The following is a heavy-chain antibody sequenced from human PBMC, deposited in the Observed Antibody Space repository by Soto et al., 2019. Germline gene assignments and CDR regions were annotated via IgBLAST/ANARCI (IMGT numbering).Heavy chain of an antibody. Sequence: SGPTLVNPTQTLTLTGTFSGFSLTTTGMCVTCIRQPPGKALERLARIACDDEKYYSASLKTRLTISKDTSNNQVVLTMTNMDPVDTATYYCTRIRIVGSYFDFWGQGAPVTVAS. CDR3: TRIRIVGSYFDF. V-gene: IGHV2-70*11. CDR2: IACDDEK. J-gene: IGHJ4*02. D-gene: IGHD3-22*01. CDR1: GFSLTTTGMC.